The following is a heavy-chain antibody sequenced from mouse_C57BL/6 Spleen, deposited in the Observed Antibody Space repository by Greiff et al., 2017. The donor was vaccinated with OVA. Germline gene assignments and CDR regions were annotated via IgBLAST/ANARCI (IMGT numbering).Heavy chain of an antibody. CDR3: ARRFYYGSSYVGWFAY. CDR1: GYTFTSYW. D-gene: IGHD1-1*01. Sequence: QVQLQQPGAELVRPGSSVKLSCKASGYTFTSYWMDWVKQRPGQGLEWIGNIYPSDSETHYNQKFKDKATLTVDKSSSTAYMQLSSLTSEDSAVYYCARRFYYGSSYVGWFAYWGQGTLVTVSA. J-gene: IGHJ3*01. CDR2: IYPSDSET. V-gene: IGHV1-61*01.